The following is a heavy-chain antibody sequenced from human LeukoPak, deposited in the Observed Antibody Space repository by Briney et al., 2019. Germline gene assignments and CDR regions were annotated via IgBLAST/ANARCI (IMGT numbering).Heavy chain of an antibody. D-gene: IGHD3-22*01. CDR1: GDSIFSYY. V-gene: IGHV4-4*08. J-gene: IGHJ2*01. CDR3: ARRAYYDSSGYYPASGYFAL. CDR2: IYSNGIT. Sequence: PSETLSLTCTVSGDSIFSYYCNWIRHPPGKGLEWVGYIYSNGITSYNPSLRSRGTMSIATSKNPSSLRLRSVTAADTAIYYCARRAYYDSSGYYPASGYFALWGRGTLVTVSS.